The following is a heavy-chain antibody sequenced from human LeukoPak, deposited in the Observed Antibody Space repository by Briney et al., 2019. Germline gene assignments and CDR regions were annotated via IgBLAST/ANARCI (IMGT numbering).Heavy chain of an antibody. CDR2: ISGNSNSI. Sequence: PGGSLRLSSTASGFSFEDYSIHWVRQAPGQGLEWVSGISGNSNSIQYAESVKGRFTISRDNAKNSLYLQMNSLRAEDTAFYYCARRGFCGGNCYLSPFDYWGQGALVTVSS. CDR1: GFSFEDYS. J-gene: IGHJ4*02. D-gene: IGHD2-21*01. CDR3: ARRGFCGGNCYLSPFDY. V-gene: IGHV3-9*01.